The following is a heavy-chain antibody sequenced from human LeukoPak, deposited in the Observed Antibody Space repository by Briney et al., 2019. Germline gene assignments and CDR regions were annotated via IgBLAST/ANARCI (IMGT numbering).Heavy chain of an antibody. J-gene: IGHJ6*03. V-gene: IGHV1-8*01. CDR3: ARSPYQGYYYYYMDV. Sequence: ASVKVSCKASGYTFTSYDINWVRQATGQRLEWMGWMNPNSGNTGYAQKFQGRVTMTRNTSISTAYMELSSLRSEDTAVYYCARSPYQGYYYYYMDVWGKGTTVTVSS. CDR2: MNPNSGNT. CDR1: GYTFTSYD. D-gene: IGHD2-2*01.